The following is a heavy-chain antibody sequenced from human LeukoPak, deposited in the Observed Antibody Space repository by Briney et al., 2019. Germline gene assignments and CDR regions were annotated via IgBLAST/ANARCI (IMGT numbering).Heavy chain of an antibody. V-gene: IGHV3-48*04. D-gene: IGHD3-22*01. CDR2: ISSSSSTI. CDR1: GFTFSSYS. Sequence: GGSLRLSCAASGFTFSSYSMNWVRQAPGKGLEWVSYISSSSSTIYYADSVKGRFTISRDNAKNSLYLQMNSLRAEDTAVYYCARDYDRPSMYYYDSSGFNYYYGMDVWGQGTTVTVSS. CDR3: ARDYDRPSMYYYDSSGFNYYYGMDV. J-gene: IGHJ6*02.